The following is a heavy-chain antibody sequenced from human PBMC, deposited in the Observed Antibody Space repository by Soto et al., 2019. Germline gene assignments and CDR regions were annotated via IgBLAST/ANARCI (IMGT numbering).Heavy chain of an antibody. CDR2: IIPILGIA. CDR3: ARDEGTVTTYY. CDR1: GGTFSSYT. Sequence: QVQLVQSGAEVQKPGSSVKVSCKASGGTFSSYTISWVRQAPGQGLEWMGRIIPILGIANYAQKVQGRVTITADKSTSTAYMELSSLRSEDTAVYYCARDEGTVTTYYWGQGTLVTVSS. D-gene: IGHD4-17*01. V-gene: IGHV1-69*08. J-gene: IGHJ4*02.